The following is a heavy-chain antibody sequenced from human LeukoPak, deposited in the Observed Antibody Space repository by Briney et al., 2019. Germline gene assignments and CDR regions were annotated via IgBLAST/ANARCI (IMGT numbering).Heavy chain of an antibody. J-gene: IGHJ4*02. V-gene: IGHV3-30*18. CDR1: GFIFSSYG. CDR3: AKPVGYSSSWFDY. D-gene: IGHD6-13*01. Sequence: PGESLRLSCSASGFIFSSYGMHWVRQAPGKGLEWVAAISYDGSNKYYAESVKDRFTISRDTSKNTLYLQMNSLRAEDTAVYYCAKPVGYSSSWFDYWGQGTLVTVSS. CDR2: ISYDGSNK.